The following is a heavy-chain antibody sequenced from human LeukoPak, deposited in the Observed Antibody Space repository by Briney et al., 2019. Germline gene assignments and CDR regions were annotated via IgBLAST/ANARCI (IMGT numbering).Heavy chain of an antibody. V-gene: IGHV1-24*01. CDR1: GYTLTELS. D-gene: IGHD6-19*01. Sequence: ASVKVSCKVSGYTLTELSMHWVRQAPGKGLEWMGGFDPGDGETIYAQKFQGRVTMTEDTSTDTAYMELSSLRSEDTAVYYCATWGNPNSSGWYGDAFDIWGQGTMVTVSS. CDR3: ATWGNPNSSGWYGDAFDI. J-gene: IGHJ3*02. CDR2: FDPGDGET.